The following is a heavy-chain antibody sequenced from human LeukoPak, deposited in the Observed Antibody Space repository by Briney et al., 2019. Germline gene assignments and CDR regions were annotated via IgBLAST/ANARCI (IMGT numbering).Heavy chain of an antibody. Sequence: SETLSLTCAVYGGSFSGYYWSWIRQPPGKGLEWIGEINHSGSTNYNPSLKSRVTISVDTSKNQFSLKLSSLTAADTAVYFCARGRVPSSSWNSAYYYYFYMDVWGKGTTVTVSS. J-gene: IGHJ6*03. CDR3: ARGRVPSSSWNSAYYYYFYMDV. CDR2: INHSGST. D-gene: IGHD6-13*01. V-gene: IGHV4-34*01. CDR1: GGSFSGYY.